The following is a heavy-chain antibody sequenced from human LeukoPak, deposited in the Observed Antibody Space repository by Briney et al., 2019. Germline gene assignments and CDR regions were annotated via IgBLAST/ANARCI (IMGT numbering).Heavy chain of an antibody. J-gene: IGHJ6*02. D-gene: IGHD2-2*01. CDR2: IWYDGSNK. CDR3: ARSTRFYYGMDV. V-gene: IGHV3-33*01. CDR1: GFTFSSYG. Sequence: GRSLRLSCAASGFTFSSYGMHWVRQAPGKGLEWVAVIWYDGSNKYYADSVKGRFTISRDNAKNSLYLQMNSLRAEDTAVYYCARSTRFYYGMDVWGQGTTVTVSS.